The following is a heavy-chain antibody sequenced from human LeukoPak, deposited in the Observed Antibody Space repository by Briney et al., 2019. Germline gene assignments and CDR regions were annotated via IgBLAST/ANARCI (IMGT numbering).Heavy chain of an antibody. Sequence: SETLSLTCTVAGGSISGYYWSWIRQPPGKGLEWIGYIYYIGSTNYNPSLKSRVTISVDTSKKQFYLKLSYVTAADTAVYYCARVFAGDAFDSWGKGTMVTVCS. CDR3: ARVFAGDAFDS. CDR2: IYYIGST. J-gene: IGHJ3*02. V-gene: IGHV4-59*01. CDR1: GGSISGYY.